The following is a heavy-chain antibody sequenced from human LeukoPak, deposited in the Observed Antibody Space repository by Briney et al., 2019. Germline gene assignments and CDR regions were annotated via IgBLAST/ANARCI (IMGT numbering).Heavy chain of an antibody. CDR3: ARDLYDFWSGYYPKSLDY. D-gene: IGHD3-3*01. CDR1: GGTFSSYA. Sequence: ASVKVSCKASGGTFSSYAISWVRQAPGQGLEWMGWISAYNGNTNYAQKLQGRVTMTTDTSTSTAYMELRSLRSDDTAVYYCARDLYDFWSGYYPKSLDYWGQGTLVTVSS. J-gene: IGHJ4*02. CDR2: ISAYNGNT. V-gene: IGHV1-18*01.